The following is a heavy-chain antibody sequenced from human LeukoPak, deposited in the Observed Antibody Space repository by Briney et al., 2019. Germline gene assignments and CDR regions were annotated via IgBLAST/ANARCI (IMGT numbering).Heavy chain of an antibody. CDR2: INSDGSNT. D-gene: IGHD6-19*01. V-gene: IGHV3-74*01. Sequence: GSLRLSCAASGFTFSSYCMHWFRQAPGKGPVWVSRINSDGSNTNYADSVQGRFTISRDNAKNTLYLQMNSLRAEDTAVYYCVRGSSGWYGQDYWGQGTQVTVSS. CDR1: GFTFSSYC. J-gene: IGHJ4*02. CDR3: VRGSSGWYGQDY.